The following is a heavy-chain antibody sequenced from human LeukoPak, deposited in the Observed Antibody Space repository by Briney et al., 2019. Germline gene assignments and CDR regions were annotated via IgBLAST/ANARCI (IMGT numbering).Heavy chain of an antibody. CDR1: GFTFSSYW. CDR3: AKVMYYYGSGSRDY. J-gene: IGHJ4*02. CDR2: IKQDESEK. D-gene: IGHD3-10*01. Sequence: PGGSLRLSCAASGFTFSSYWMSWVRQAPGKGLEWVANIKQDESEKYYADSVKGRFTVSRDNSKNTLYLQMNSLRAEDTAVYYCAKVMYYYGSGSRDYWGQGTLVTVSS. V-gene: IGHV3-7*03.